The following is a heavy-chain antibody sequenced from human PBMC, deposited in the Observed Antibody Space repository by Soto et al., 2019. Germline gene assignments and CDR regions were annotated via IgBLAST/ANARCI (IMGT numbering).Heavy chain of an antibody. Sequence: ASVKVSCKASGYTFTSYFVHWVRQAPGQGLEWMGIINPSGGSTGFAQKFQVRVTMTRDTSTSTVYMELSSLRSEDTAVFYCARASVAGSYFYYSGMDVWGQGTTVTVSS. CDR3: ARASVAGSYFYYSGMDV. V-gene: IGHV1-46*03. CDR1: GYTFTSYF. CDR2: INPSGGST. J-gene: IGHJ6*02. D-gene: IGHD6-19*01.